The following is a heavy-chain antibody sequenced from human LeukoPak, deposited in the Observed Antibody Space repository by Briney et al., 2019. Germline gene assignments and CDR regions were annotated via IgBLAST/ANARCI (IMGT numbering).Heavy chain of an antibody. J-gene: IGHJ5*02. V-gene: IGHV4-4*07. CDR1: GGSISNYY. CDR2: VHARVTT. CDR3: TKGGVPGAGNWFDP. Sequence: SETLSLTCSVSGGSISNYYWNWIRQPAGKGLEWIGRVHARVTTNYNPSLNSRVTMSLDTSRNQFSLKLYSVTAADTAVYYCTKGGVPGAGNWFDPWSQGTLVTVSS. D-gene: IGHD1-26*01.